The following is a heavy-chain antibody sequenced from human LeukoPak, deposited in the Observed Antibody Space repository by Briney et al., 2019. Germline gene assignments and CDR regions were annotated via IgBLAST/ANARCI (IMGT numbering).Heavy chain of an antibody. D-gene: IGHD5-12*01. J-gene: IGHJ4*02. CDR3: ARGLVASAHY. CDR2: IYSGGST. Sequence: GLEWVSVIYSGGSTYYTDSVKGRFTISRDNSKNTLYLQMNSLRAEDTAVYYCARGLVASAHYWGQGTLVTVSS. V-gene: IGHV3-66*01.